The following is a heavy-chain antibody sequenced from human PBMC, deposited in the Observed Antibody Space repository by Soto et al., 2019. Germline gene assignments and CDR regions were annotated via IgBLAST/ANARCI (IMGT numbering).Heavy chain of an antibody. V-gene: IGHV3-21*01. J-gene: IGHJ3*02. Sequence: GGSLRLSCAASGFTFSSSTMNWVRQATGKGLEWVSSISSSSTYIYYADSVKGRFTISRDNAKNSLYLQMNSLRAEDTAVYYCASYEGQNDAFDIWGQGTMVTVSS. D-gene: IGHD3-3*01. CDR3: ASYEGQNDAFDI. CDR1: GFTFSSST. CDR2: ISSSSTYI.